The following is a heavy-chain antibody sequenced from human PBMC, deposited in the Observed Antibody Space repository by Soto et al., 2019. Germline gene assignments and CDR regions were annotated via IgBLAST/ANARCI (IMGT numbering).Heavy chain of an antibody. Sequence: KPSETLSLTCNVSGGSVTTAAYYWSWIRQPPGKGLEWIGFISYSGSTNYNPSLKSRVTISVDTSKNQFSLKLTSVTAADTAVYYCARERPYYGFDYWGQGSLVTVSS. CDR1: GGSVTTAAYY. CDR3: ARERPYYGFDY. J-gene: IGHJ4*02. CDR2: ISYSGST. D-gene: IGHD3-22*01. V-gene: IGHV4-61*08.